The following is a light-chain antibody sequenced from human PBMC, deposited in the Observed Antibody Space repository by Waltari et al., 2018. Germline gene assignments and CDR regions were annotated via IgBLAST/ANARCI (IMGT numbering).Light chain of an antibody. CDR3: QQYYTSPLS. V-gene: IGKV4-1*01. Sequence: DIVITQSPESLTVSLGERATVNCKSSQTLLHRSNNKNYLAWYQQKPGQPPKLLISWASTRESGVPDRFSGSGSGTHFTLTINSLQAADVAVYYCQQYYTSPLSFGGGTKVEVK. CDR2: WAS. J-gene: IGKJ4*01. CDR1: QTLLHRSNNKNY.